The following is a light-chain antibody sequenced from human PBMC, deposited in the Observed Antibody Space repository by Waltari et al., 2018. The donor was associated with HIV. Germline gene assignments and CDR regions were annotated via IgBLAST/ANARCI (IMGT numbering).Light chain of an antibody. CDR2: EVS. CDR3: CSYAGSSTYV. CDR1: SSVVGSYNL. J-gene: IGLJ1*01. Sequence: QSALTQPAPVSGSPGQSINISCTGTSSVVGSYNLVSWYQQHPGKAPKLMIYEVSKRPSGVSNRFSVSKSGNTASLTISGLQAEDEADYYCCSYAGSSTYVFGTGTKVTVL. V-gene: IGLV2-23*02.